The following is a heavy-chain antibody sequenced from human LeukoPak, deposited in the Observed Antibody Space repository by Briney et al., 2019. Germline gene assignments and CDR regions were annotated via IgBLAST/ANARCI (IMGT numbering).Heavy chain of an antibody. J-gene: IGHJ4*02. V-gene: IGHV4-34*12. CDR1: GGSFSGYY. D-gene: IGHD1-26*01. CDR2: IIHSGST. Sequence: SETLSLTCAVYGGSFSGYYWSWIRQLPGEGLEWIGAIIHSGSTNYNPSLKSRVTISVDTSKNQFSLKLSSVTAADPAMYYCAQSGGYGLIDYWGQGTRVTVSS. CDR3: AQSGGYGLIDY.